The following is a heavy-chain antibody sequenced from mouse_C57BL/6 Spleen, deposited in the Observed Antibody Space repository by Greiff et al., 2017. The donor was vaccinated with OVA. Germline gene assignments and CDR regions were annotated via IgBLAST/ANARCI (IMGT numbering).Heavy chain of an antibody. CDR1: GYTFTDYY. CDR2: INPYNGGT. CDR3: ASRDYYGDYFDY. Sequence: EVQRVESGPVLVKPGASVKMSCKASGYTFTDYYMNWVKQSHGKSLEWIGVINPYNGGTSYNQKFKGKATLTVDKSSSTAYMELNSLTSEDSAVYYCASRDYYGDYFDYWGQGTTLTVSS. D-gene: IGHD1-1*01. V-gene: IGHV1-19*01. J-gene: IGHJ2*01.